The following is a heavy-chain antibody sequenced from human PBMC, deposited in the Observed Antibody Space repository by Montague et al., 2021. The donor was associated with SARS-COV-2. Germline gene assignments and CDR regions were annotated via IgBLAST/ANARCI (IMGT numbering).Heavy chain of an antibody. CDR1: GGPFSGYY. D-gene: IGHD3-10*01. CDR3: AIPMVRGFSRAFDI. Sequence: SETLSLTCAVYGGPFSGYYRSWIRQPPGKGLEWIGEINHSGSTNYNPSLKSRVTISVDTSKNQFSLKLSSVTAADTAVYYCAIPMVRGFSRAFDIWGQGTMVTVSS. J-gene: IGHJ3*02. CDR2: INHSGST. V-gene: IGHV4-34*01.